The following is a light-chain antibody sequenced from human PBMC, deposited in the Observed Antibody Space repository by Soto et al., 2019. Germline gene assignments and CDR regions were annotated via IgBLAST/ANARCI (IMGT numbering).Light chain of an antibody. CDR3: QQYNSYPWT. CDR2: KAS. V-gene: IGKV1-5*03. CDR1: QSISSW. Sequence: DLQMLPSPSTPFPSLGDRITITFLASQSISSWLAWYQQKPGKAPKLLIYKASSLESGVPSRFSGSGSGTEFTLTISSLQPDDFATYYCQQYNSYPWTFGQGTKVDI. J-gene: IGKJ1*01.